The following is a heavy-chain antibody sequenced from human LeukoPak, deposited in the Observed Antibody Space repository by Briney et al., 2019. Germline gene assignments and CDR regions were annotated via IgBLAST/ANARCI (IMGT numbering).Heavy chain of an antibody. CDR3: AKAHCSPTSCSRIDY. CDR1: GFTFSDSA. V-gene: IGHV3-23*01. CDR2: ISGSGGST. J-gene: IGHJ4*02. Sequence: PGGSLRLSCAASGFTSGFTFSDSAMGWVRQAPGKGLGWVSAISGSGGSTFYADSVKGRFTISRDNSKNTVYLQMSGLRAEDTALYYCAKAHCSPTSCSRIDYWGQGTLVTVSS. D-gene: IGHD2-2*01.